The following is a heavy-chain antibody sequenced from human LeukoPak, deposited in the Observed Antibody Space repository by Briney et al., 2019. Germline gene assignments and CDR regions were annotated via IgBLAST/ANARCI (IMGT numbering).Heavy chain of an antibody. J-gene: IGHJ4*02. Sequence: GGSLRLSCAASGFTFSSYSMNWVRQAPGKGLEWVSSISSSSSCIYYADSVKGRFTISRDNAKSSLYLQMNSLRAGDTAVYYCARGGHSGSYIDYWGQGTLVTVSS. CDR2: ISSSSSCI. CDR3: ARGGHSGSYIDY. V-gene: IGHV3-21*01. D-gene: IGHD1-26*01. CDR1: GFTFSSYS.